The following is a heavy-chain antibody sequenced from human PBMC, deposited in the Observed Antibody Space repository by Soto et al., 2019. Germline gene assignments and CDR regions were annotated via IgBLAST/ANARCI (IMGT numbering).Heavy chain of an antibody. CDR2: IIPIFNTT. D-gene: IGHD2-8*01. Sequence: QVQLVQSGAEVKTPGSSLKVSCTVSGSRFSNYVISWVRQAPGHGLEWLGRIIPIFNTTQYAQKFQGRVTITADKSTNTASLELSSLTSDDTAVYYCAREGRGKKAGNNGLVSLGYWGQGTLVTVSS. CDR3: AREGRGKKAGNNGLVSLGY. J-gene: IGHJ4*02. CDR1: GSRFSNYV. V-gene: IGHV1-69*06.